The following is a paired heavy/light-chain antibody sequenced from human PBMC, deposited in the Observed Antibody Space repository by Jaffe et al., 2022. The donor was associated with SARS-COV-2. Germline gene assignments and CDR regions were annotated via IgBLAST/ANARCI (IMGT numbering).Heavy chain of an antibody. V-gene: IGHV3-30*04. J-gene: IGHJ3*02. CDR3: HITAVATGFDI. Sequence: QVHLVESGGGVVQPGRSLRLSCAASGFAFSSYSVHWIRQAPGKGLEWVAAISFDGSKEKYADSVKGRFSISRDTSQTTLYLQMKGLRAEDTAVYYCHITAVATGFDIWGQGTMVTVSS. CDR2: ISFDGSKE. CDR1: GFAFSSYS. D-gene: IGHD2-15*01.
Light chain of an antibody. Sequence: DFVMTQSPGSLAVSLGERATINCTSSQSLLYSSNNKNYLAWFQQRPGQPPKLLIYWASTRGSGVPDRFSGSGSGTNFTLTISSLQAEDVAVYYCHQYYSTPLTFGGGTRVEIK. CDR1: QSLLYSSNNKNY. CDR2: WAS. CDR3: HQYYSTPLT. V-gene: IGKV4-1*01. J-gene: IGKJ4*01.